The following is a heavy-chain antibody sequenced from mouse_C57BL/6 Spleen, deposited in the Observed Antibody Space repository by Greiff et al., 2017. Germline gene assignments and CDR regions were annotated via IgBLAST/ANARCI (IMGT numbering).Heavy chain of an antibody. Sequence: VQLQQSGPELVKPGASVKISCKASGYTFTDYYINWVKQRPGQGLEWIGWIYPGSGNTKYNEKFTGKATLTVDPSSSTAYMQLSSLTSDDSAVYCCERSEGIRSAWFGYWGQGTRVTVSA. CDR3: ERSEGIRSAWFGY. CDR1: GYTFTDYY. J-gene: IGHJ3*01. CDR2: IYPGSGNT. D-gene: IGHD3-2*02. V-gene: IGHV1-84*01.